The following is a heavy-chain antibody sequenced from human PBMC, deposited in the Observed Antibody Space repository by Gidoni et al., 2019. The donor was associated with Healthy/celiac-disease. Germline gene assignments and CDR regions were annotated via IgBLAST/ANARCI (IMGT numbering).Heavy chain of an antibody. V-gene: IGHV3-23*01. CDR2: ISGSCVST. Sequence: EVQLLESGGGLVQHGGSLRHYCAAYGFNFSSYAMSWVRQAPGKGLEWVSAISGSCVSTYYADSVKGRFTISRDNSKNTLYLQMNSLRAEDTAVYYCAKDPRVAYCGGDCYNDYWGQGTLVTVSS. D-gene: IGHD2-21*02. J-gene: IGHJ4*02. CDR3: AKDPRVAYCGGDCYNDY. CDR1: GFNFSSYA.